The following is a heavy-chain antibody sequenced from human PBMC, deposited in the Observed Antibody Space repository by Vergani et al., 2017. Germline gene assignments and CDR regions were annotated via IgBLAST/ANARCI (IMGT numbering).Heavy chain of an antibody. CDR3: ARGMTTETTDLDGFDI. J-gene: IGHJ3*02. CDR1: GFTFSDHY. V-gene: IGHV3-66*02. CDR2: INIGGRT. D-gene: IGHD4-17*01. Sequence: VQLVESGGGLVKPGGSLRLSCAASGFTFSDHYMSWVRQAPGKGLEWVSTINIGGRTSYADSVKGRLTLTRDDSKNTLHLQMNSLRPEDTAVYYCARGMTTETTDLDGFDIWGQGTMVSVSS.